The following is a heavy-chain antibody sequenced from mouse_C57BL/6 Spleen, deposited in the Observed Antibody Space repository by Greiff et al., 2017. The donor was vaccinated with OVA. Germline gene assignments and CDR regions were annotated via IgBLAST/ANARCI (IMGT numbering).Heavy chain of an antibody. CDR2: ISPNSGGT. D-gene: IGHD4-1*01. CDR1: GYTFTDYN. J-gene: IGHJ3*01. CDR3: ARWDGTGAY. Sequence: EVQLQQSGPELVKPGASVKIPCKASGYTFTDYNMDWVKQSHGKSLEWIGDISPNSGGTIYNQKFKGKATLTVDKSSSTAYMELRSLTSEDTAVYYCARWDGTGAYWGQGTLVTVSA. V-gene: IGHV1-18*01.